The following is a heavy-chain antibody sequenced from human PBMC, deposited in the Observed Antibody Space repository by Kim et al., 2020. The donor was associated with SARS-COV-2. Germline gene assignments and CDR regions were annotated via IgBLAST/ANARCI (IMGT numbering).Heavy chain of an antibody. D-gene: IGHD5-12*01. CDR3: AKGTEDEDSGYDLDWYFDL. CDR1: GFTFSSYA. Sequence: GGSLRLSCAASGFTFSSYAMSWVRQAPGKGLEWVSAISGSGGSTYYADSVKGRFTISRDNSKNTLYLQMNSLRAEDTAVYYCAKGTEDEDSGYDLDWYFDLWGRGTLVTVSS. V-gene: IGHV3-23*01. J-gene: IGHJ2*01. CDR2: ISGSGGST.